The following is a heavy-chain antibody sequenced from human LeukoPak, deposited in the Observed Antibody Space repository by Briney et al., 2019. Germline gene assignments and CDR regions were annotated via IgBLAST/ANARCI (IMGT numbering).Heavy chain of an antibody. D-gene: IGHD3-22*01. J-gene: IGHJ4*02. CDR2: ISYDGSNK. Sequence: GGSLRLSCAASGFTFSSYAMHWVRQAPGKGLEWVAVISYDGSNKYYADSVKGRFTISRDNSKNTLYLQMNSLRAEDTAVYYCASTLYYDSSGYDWGQGTLVTVSS. CDR1: GFTFSSYA. V-gene: IGHV3-30-3*01. CDR3: ASTLYYDSSGYD.